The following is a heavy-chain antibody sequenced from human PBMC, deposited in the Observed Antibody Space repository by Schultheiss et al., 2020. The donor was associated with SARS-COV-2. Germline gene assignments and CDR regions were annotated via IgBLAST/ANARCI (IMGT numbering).Heavy chain of an antibody. CDR3: ARDPDRAASYYYYGMDV. Sequence: SETLSLTCTVSGGSISSGGYYWSWIRQPPGKGLEWIGYIYYSGSTNYNPSLKSRVTISVDTSKNQFSLKLSSVTAADTAVYYCARDPDRAASYYYYGMDVWGQGTTVTVSS. CDR1: GGSISSGGYY. V-gene: IGHV4-61*08. CDR2: IYYSGST. J-gene: IGHJ6*02.